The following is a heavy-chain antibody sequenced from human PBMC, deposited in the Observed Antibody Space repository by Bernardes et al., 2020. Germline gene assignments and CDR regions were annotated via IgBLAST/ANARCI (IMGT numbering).Heavy chain of an antibody. CDR1: GGSFSGYY. D-gene: IGHD2-21*02. CDR2: INHSGST. J-gene: IGHJ4*02. CDR3: ATIGGDWPFDY. Sequence: SEPLSLTCAVYGGSFSGYYWNWIRQPPGKGLEWIGEINHSGSTNYNPSLKSRVTISVDTSKNQFSLKLSSVTAADTAVYYCATIGGDWPFDYWGQGTLVTVSS. V-gene: IGHV4-34*01.